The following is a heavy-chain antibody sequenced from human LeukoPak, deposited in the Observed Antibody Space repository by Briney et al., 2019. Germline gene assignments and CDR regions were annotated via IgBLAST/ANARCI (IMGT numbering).Heavy chain of an antibody. V-gene: IGHV1-2*02. J-gene: IGHJ4*02. CDR2: INPNSGGT. CDR3: ARRGDYYDSSGYEGFEY. Sequence: ASVKVSCKASGYTFTGYHMHWVRQAPGQGLEWMGWINPNSGGTNFPQKFQGRVTMTWDTSISTAYMELSRLRSDDTAVYYCARRGDYYDSSGYEGFEYWGQGTLVTVSS. CDR1: GYTFTGYH. D-gene: IGHD3-22*01.